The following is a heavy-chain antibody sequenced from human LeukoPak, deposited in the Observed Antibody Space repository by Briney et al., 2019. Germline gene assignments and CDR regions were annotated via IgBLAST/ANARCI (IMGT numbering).Heavy chain of an antibody. J-gene: IGHJ4*02. Sequence: PSETLSLTCTVSGGSISSSTYYWGWIRQPPGKGLEWIGNIFYGGSTYYNPSLKSRVTISLDTSNNQFSLKLSSVTAADTAVYYCARDGYNPIDYWGQGTLVTVSS. CDR1: GGSISSSTYY. CDR3: ARDGYNPIDY. V-gene: IGHV4-39*07. CDR2: IFYGGST. D-gene: IGHD5-24*01.